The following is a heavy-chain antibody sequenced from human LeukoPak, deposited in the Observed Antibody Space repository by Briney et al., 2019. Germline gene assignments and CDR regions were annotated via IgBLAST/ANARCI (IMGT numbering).Heavy chain of an antibody. V-gene: IGHV3-53*01. Sequence: GGSLRLSCAASGFTVSSNYMRWVRQAPGKVLEWVSVIYSGGSTYYADCVKGRFTISRDNSKNTLYVQMNSLRAEDTTVYYCAREFRGGTAYYYYYGMDVWGQGTTVTVSS. CDR2: IYSGGST. CDR3: AREFRGGTAYYYYYGMDV. J-gene: IGHJ6*02. D-gene: IGHD2-15*01. CDR1: GFTVSSNY.